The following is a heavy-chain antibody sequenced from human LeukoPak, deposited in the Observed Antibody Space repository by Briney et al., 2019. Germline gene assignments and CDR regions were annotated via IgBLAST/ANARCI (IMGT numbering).Heavy chain of an antibody. D-gene: IGHD3-3*01. Sequence: SETLSLTCAVSGYSISSGYYWGWIRPPPGKGLEWIGSIYHSGSTYYNPSLKSRVTISGDKAKNNFSLKLSSVTAADTAVYYCARSVTDFWSGYYTFRYFDYWGQGTLVTVSS. CDR1: GYSISSGYY. CDR3: ARSVTDFWSGYYTFRYFDY. J-gene: IGHJ4*02. V-gene: IGHV4-38-2*01. CDR2: IYHSGST.